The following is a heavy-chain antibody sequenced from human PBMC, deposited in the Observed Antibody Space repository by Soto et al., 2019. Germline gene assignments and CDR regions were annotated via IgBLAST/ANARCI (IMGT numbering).Heavy chain of an antibody. D-gene: IGHD6-13*01. CDR1: GGSVSGGSYY. Sequence: PSETLSLTCTVSGGSVSGGSYYWSWIRQPPGKGLEWIGYIYYSGSTNYNPSLKSRVTISVDTSKNQFSLKLSSVTAADTAVYYCAREYSSSWSNWFDPWGQGTLVTVSS. CDR2: IYYSGST. V-gene: IGHV4-61*01. J-gene: IGHJ5*02. CDR3: AREYSSSWSNWFDP.